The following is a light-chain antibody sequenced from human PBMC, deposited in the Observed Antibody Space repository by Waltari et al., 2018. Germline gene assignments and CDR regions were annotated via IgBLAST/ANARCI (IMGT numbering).Light chain of an antibody. J-gene: IGLJ2*01. V-gene: IGLV6-57*02. CDR2: DDN. CDR3: QSDDSSNKKI. Sequence: NFMLTQPHSVSESPGKTVTISCTCRSGTIASNNVQWPQQRPGSAPTTVIYDDNQRPSGVPDRFSGSIDSSSNSASLTISGLKAEDEADYYCQSDDSSNKKIFGGGTKLTVL. CDR1: SGTIASNN.